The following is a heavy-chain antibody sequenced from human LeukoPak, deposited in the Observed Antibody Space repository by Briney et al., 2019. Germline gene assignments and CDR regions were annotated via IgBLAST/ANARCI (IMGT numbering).Heavy chain of an antibody. J-gene: IGHJ4*02. CDR1: GGSISSYY. CDR2: IYYSGST. CDR3: ARTDEWELGYYFDY. V-gene: IGHV4-59*08. D-gene: IGHD1-26*01. Sequence: SETLSLTCTVSGGSISSYYWSWIRQPPGKGLEWIGYIYYSGSTNYNPSLKSRVTISVDTSKNQFSLKLSSVTAADTAVYYCARTDEWELGYYFDYWGQGTLVTVSS.